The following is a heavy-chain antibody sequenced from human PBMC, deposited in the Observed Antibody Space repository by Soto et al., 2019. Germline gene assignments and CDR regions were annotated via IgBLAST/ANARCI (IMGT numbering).Heavy chain of an antibody. D-gene: IGHD6-19*01. CDR1: GPSISLYS. V-gene: IGHV4-59*01. Sequence: SETLSLTCTVPGPSISLYSCSWIRQPPGEGLERVRYINYSGSTTYTPSLKTRVAISADTTKNQFSQKLGSVAAQDTAVYYCARSTDSSGWRFDYWGQGTQVTVSS. CDR2: INYSGST. CDR3: ARSTDSSGWRFDY. J-gene: IGHJ4*02.